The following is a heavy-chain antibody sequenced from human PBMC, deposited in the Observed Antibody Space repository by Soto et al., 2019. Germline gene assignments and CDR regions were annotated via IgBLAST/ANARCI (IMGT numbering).Heavy chain of an antibody. CDR1: GFTFSSYA. CDR2: ISYDGSNK. CDR3: ARDPRLGKVGWAFDI. J-gene: IGHJ3*02. D-gene: IGHD7-27*01. Sequence: GGSLRLSCAASGFTFSSYAMHWVRQSPGKGLEWVAVISYDGSNKYYADSVKGRFTISRDNSKNTLYLQMNSLRAEDTAVYYCARDPRLGKVGWAFDIWGQGTMVTVSS. V-gene: IGHV3-30-3*01.